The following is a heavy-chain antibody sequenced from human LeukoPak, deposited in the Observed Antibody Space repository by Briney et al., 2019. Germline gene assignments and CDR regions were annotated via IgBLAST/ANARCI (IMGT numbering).Heavy chain of an antibody. V-gene: IGHV4-34*01. CDR2: IDDSGSS. D-gene: IGHD2-2*02. J-gene: IGHJ4*02. CDR1: GGSFCGYY. Sequence: SETLSLTCAVYGGSFCGYYWSWLRQPPGKGLEWIGEIDDSGSSNYNPSLKSRVTISVDTPKNQFSLKLTSVTAADTAVYYCVRGLYCSSTSCYKDYWGQGTLVTVSS. CDR3: VRGLYCSSTSCYKDY.